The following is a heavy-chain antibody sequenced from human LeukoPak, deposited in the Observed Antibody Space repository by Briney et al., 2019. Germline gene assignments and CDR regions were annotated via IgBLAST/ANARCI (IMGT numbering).Heavy chain of an antibody. CDR3: ASYDFWSGYPSFDC. CDR2: INHSGST. D-gene: IGHD3-3*01. CDR1: GGSFSGYY. Sequence: PSETLSLTCAVYGGSFSGYYWSWIRQPPGKGLEWIGEINHSGSTNYNPSLKSRVTISVDTSKNQFSLKLSSVTAADTAVYYCASYDFWSGYPSFDCWGQGTLVTVSS. J-gene: IGHJ4*02. V-gene: IGHV4-34*01.